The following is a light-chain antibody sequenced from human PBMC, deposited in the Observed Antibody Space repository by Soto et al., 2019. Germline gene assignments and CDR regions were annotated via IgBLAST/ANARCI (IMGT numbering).Light chain of an antibody. CDR1: QGIKNF. J-gene: IGKJ4*01. CDR3: QEYNSDPLLV. CDR2: AAS. Sequence: IQSTHSPSSLSASVVERVTITCRASQGIKNFLAWYQQRLGEVPKLLIYAASTLQSGVPSRFSGSGYGTDFTLTISSLQPEDVATYYCQEYNSDPLLVFGGGTKVDI. V-gene: IGKV1-27*01.